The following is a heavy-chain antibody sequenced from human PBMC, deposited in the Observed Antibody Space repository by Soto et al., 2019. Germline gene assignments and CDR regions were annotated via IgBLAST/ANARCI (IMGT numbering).Heavy chain of an antibody. Sequence: EVQLVESGGGLVQPGRSLRLSCAASGFTFDDYAMHWVRQAPGKGLEWVSGVSWNSGSIGYADSVKGRFTISRDNAKNPLYLQMNSLRAEDTALYYCAKDRDPVIGYFDLWGRGTLVTVSS. CDR1: GFTFDDYA. D-gene: IGHD3-16*02. CDR3: AKDRDPVIGYFDL. J-gene: IGHJ2*01. V-gene: IGHV3-9*01. CDR2: VSWNSGSI.